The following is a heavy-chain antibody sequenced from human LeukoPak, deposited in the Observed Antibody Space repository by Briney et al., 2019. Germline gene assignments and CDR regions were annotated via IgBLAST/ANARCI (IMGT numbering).Heavy chain of an antibody. CDR3: ARQIYYYYYMDV. V-gene: IGHV4-39*01. Sequence: SETLSLTCTVSGGSIRSSSYYWGWIRQPPGKGLEWIGNIYYSGSTYYNPSLKSRVTISVDTSKNQFSLKLSSVTAADTAVYYCARQIYYYYYMDVWGKGTTVTISS. CDR1: GGSIRSSSYY. CDR2: IYYSGST. J-gene: IGHJ6*03.